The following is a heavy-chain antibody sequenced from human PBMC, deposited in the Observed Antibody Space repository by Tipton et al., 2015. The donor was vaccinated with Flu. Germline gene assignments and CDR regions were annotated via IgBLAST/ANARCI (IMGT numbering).Heavy chain of an antibody. Sequence: QLVQSGAEVKKAGASVKVSCKASGYTFSSYGISWVRKAPGQGLEWMGWISPYNGKIKYAKKFQGRVTMTTDTSTSTAYMELRSLRSGDTAVYYCARTGKIWVAVAGIQVWFDPWGQGTLVTVSS. D-gene: IGHD6-19*01. J-gene: IGHJ5*02. CDR3: ARTGKIWVAVAGIQVWFDP. CDR2: ISPYNGKI. CDR1: GYTFSSYG. V-gene: IGHV1-18*01.